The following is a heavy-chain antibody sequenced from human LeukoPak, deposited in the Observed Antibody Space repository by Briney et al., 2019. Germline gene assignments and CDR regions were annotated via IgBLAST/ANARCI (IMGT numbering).Heavy chain of an antibody. V-gene: IGHV3-21*01. J-gene: IGHJ4*02. D-gene: IGHD3-22*01. Sequence: GGSLRLSCAASGFTFSSYSMNWVRQAPGKGLEGVSSISSSSSYIYYADSVKGRFTISRDNAKNSLYLQMNSLRAEDTAVYYCARDYDSSGYSNFFDYWGQGTLVTVSS. CDR3: ARDYDSSGYSNFFDY. CDR2: ISSSSSYI. CDR1: GFTFSSYS.